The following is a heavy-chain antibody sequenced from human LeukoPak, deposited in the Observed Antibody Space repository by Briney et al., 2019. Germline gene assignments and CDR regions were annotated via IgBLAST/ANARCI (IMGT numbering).Heavy chain of an antibody. J-gene: IGHJ4*02. CDR3: ARVSGLNNFDY. V-gene: IGHV4-61*02. CDR1: GGSISSGNYY. Sequence: SETLSLICTVSGGSISSGNYYWSWIRQPAGKGLEWIGRIYTSGSTNYNPSLKSRVTISLDTSKNQFSLKVTSVTAADTAVYYCARVSGLNNFDYWGQGTLVTVSS. CDR2: IYTSGST.